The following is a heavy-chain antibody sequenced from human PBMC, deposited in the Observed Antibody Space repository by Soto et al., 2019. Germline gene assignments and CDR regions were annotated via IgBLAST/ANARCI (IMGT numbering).Heavy chain of an antibody. Sequence: PSETRSLTCTVSSGSISVTNVFWGWVRQPPGQGLEWIGNIDYSGTAYFSPSLATRVTFHVDTSKNQFSLTLYSVTAADTAVYYCARITGRHLDYWGQGILVTVPS. CDR1: SGSISVTNVF. J-gene: IGHJ4*02. V-gene: IGHV4-39*01. D-gene: IGHD1-20*01. CDR2: IDYSGTA. CDR3: ARITGRHLDY.